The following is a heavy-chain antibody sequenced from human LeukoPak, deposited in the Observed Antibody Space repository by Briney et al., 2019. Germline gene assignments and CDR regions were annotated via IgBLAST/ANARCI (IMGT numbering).Heavy chain of an antibody. CDR1: GGSISSSNW. CDR3: AREKTDCSSTSCYAEYYYGMDV. Sequence: PSGTLSLTCAVSGGSISSSNWWSWVRQPPGKGLEWIGEIYHSGSTNYNPSLKSRVTISVDKSKNQFSLKLSSVTAADTAVYYCAREKTDCSSTSCYAEYYYGMDVWGQGTTVTVSS. D-gene: IGHD2-2*01. V-gene: IGHV4-4*02. CDR2: IYHSGST. J-gene: IGHJ6*02.